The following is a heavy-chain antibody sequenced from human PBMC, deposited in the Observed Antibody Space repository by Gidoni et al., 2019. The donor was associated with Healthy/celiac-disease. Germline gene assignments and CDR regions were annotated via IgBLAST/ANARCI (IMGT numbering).Heavy chain of an antibody. CDR2: IWYDGSNK. J-gene: IGHJ6*02. CDR1: GFTFSSYG. D-gene: IGHD3-10*01. V-gene: IGHV3-33*01. CDR3: ARAQDSGSYYYYGMDV. Sequence: QVQLVESGGGVVQPGRSLRLSCAASGFTFSSYGMHWVRQAPGKGLEWVAVIWYDGSNKYYADSVKGRFTISRDNSKNTLYLQMNSLRAEDTAVYYCARAQDSGSYYYYGMDVWGQGTTVTVSS.